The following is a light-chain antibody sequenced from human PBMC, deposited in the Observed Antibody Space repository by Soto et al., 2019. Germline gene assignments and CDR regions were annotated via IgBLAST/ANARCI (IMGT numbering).Light chain of an antibody. Sequence: EIFLTQSPDTLSLSPWEIATLTCRASQSVTNYIAWYQQRPGQAPRLLIYDASNRATGVPARFSGSRSGTDFTLTISDLEPADFGLYYCQQRLNWPPGFGQGTKWIS. CDR3: QQRLNWPPG. J-gene: IGKJ1*01. CDR2: DAS. V-gene: IGKV3-11*01. CDR1: QSVTNY.